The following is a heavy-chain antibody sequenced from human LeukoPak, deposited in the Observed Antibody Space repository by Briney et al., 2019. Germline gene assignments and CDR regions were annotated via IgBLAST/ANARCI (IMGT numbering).Heavy chain of an antibody. D-gene: IGHD1-26*01. CDR2: VSYDGSNK. CDR3: AKENVLYSGSYGSPDY. Sequence: GGSLRLSCAASGFTFSNYGMHWVRQAPGKGLQWVAVVSYDGSNKHYADSVKGRFTISRDNAKNTLHLQMNSLRAEDTAVYYCAKENVLYSGSYGSPDYWGQGTLVTVSS. J-gene: IGHJ4*02. CDR1: GFTFSNYG. V-gene: IGHV3-30*18.